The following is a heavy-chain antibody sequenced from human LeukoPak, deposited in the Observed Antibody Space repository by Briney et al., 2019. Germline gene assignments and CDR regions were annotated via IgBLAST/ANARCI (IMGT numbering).Heavy chain of an antibody. J-gene: IGHJ2*01. CDR3: ASYGSGWYFDL. CDR2: IYDSGST. CDR1: GGSISSGGYY. Sequence: ASQTLSLTCTVSGGSISSGGYYWRWIRQHPGKGLEWIGYIYDSGSTYYKPSLRSRVTISGDTSKNQFSLKLSSVSDADTAVYYCASYGSGWYFDLWGRGTLVTVSS. D-gene: IGHD3-10*01. V-gene: IGHV4-31*03.